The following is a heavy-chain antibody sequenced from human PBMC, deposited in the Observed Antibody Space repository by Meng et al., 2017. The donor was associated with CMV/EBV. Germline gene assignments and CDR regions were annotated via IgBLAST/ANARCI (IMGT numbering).Heavy chain of an antibody. Sequence: SETLSLTCTVSGGSISSSSYYWGWIRQPPGKGLEWIGYIYYSGSTNYNPSLKSRVTISVDTSKNQFSLKLSSVTAADTAVYYCARVGPPSRGQDFWSGYVVRGHYFDYWGQGTLVTVSS. J-gene: IGHJ4*02. V-gene: IGHV4-61*05. CDR2: IYYSGST. D-gene: IGHD3-3*01. CDR3: ARVGPPSRGQDFWSGYVVRGHYFDY. CDR1: GGSISSSSYY.